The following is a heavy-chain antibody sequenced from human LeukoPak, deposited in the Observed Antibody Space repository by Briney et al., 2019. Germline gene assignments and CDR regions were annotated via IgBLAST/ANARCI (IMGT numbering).Heavy chain of an antibody. CDR2: VKSDGGST. Sequence: GGSLRLSCAASGFTFSSYWMHWVRQAPGKGLVWVSRVKSDGGSTSYADSVRGRFTISRDNAKNTLYLQMNSLRAEDTAVYYCARDEGTGQAVRGFDYWGQGTLVTVSS. D-gene: IGHD3-10*01. V-gene: IGHV3-74*01. CDR3: ARDEGTGQAVRGFDY. CDR1: GFTFSSYW. J-gene: IGHJ4*02.